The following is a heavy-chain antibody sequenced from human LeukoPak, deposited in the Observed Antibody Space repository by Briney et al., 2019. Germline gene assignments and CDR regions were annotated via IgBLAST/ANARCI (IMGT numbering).Heavy chain of an antibody. CDR3: ARLPYYYDSSGYYYFSFDY. D-gene: IGHD3-22*01. CDR2: INHSGST. CDR1: GFSLSIYA. Sequence: GSLRLSCAASGFSLSIYAMSWVRQGPGKGLEWIGEINHSGSTNYNPSLKSRVTISVDTSKNQFSLKLSSVTAADTAVYYCARLPYYYDSSGYYYFSFDYWGQGTLVTVSS. J-gene: IGHJ4*02. V-gene: IGHV4-34*01.